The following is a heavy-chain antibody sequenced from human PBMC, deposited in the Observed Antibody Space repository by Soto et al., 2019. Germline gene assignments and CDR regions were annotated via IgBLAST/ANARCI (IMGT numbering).Heavy chain of an antibody. Sequence: ASVKVSCKASGYTLTELSMHWVRQAPGKGLEWMGGFDPEDGETIYAQKFQGRVTMTEDTSTDTAYMELSSLRSEDTAVYYCATDPRARSLFDIWGQGTMVTVSS. CDR3: ATDPRARSLFDI. J-gene: IGHJ3*02. D-gene: IGHD6-6*01. V-gene: IGHV1-24*01. CDR2: FDPEDGET. CDR1: GYTLTELS.